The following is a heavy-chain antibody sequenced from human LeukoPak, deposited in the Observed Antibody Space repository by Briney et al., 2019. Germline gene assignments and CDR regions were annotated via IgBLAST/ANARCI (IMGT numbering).Heavy chain of an antibody. V-gene: IGHV3-23*01. Sequence: GGSLRLSCVASGFTFSTYTMNWVRQAPGKALEWVSRVDGGGSTSYADSVKGRFSISRDISKSTLYLQMSSLRGEDTAVYYCARDDAPDGGFLDYWGQGTLVTVSS. CDR3: ARDDAPDGGFLDY. D-gene: IGHD2/OR15-2a*01. J-gene: IGHJ4*02. CDR1: GFTFSTYT. CDR2: VDGGGST.